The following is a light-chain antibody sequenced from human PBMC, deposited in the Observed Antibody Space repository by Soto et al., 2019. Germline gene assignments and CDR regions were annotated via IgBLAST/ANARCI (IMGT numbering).Light chain of an antibody. CDR1: QSVSSIY. V-gene: IGKV3-20*01. CDR3: QQFLT. Sequence: EIVLTQSPGTLSLSPGERATLSCRASQSVSSIYLAWYQQKPRQAPRLLIHAASSRATGIPYRFSGSGSGTDFPLTISRLEPEDFAVYYCQQFLTFGLGTKVDI. J-gene: IGKJ3*01. CDR2: AAS.